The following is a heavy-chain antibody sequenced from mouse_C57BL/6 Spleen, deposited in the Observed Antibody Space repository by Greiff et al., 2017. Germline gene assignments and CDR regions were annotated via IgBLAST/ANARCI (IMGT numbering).Heavy chain of an antibody. Sequence: EVKLMESGGGLVQPGGSLKLSCAASGFTFSDYGMAWVRQAPRQGPEWVAFISNLADSIYYADTVTGRFTISGENAKNTLYLEVSSLRSGDRAMYYCARGTEGAMDVWGKGTSVTVSS. V-gene: IGHV5-15*01. J-gene: IGHJ4*01. CDR1: GFTFSDYG. CDR2: ISNLADSI. CDR3: ARGTEGAMDV.